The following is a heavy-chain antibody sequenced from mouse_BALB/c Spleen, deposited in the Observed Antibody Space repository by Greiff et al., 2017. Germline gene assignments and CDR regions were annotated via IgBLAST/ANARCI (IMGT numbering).Heavy chain of an antibody. J-gene: IGHJ4*01. CDR2: INPSNGRT. CDR1: GYTFTSYW. CDR3: ARWGYGGVYYYAMDY. D-gene: IGHD2-2*01. V-gene: IGHV1S81*02. Sequence: QVQLQQPGAELVKPGASVKLSCKASGYTFTSYWMHWVKQRPGQGLEWIGEINPSNGRTNYNEKFKSKATLTVDKSSSTAYMQLSSLTSEDSAVYYCARWGYGGVYYYAMDYWGQGTSVTVSS.